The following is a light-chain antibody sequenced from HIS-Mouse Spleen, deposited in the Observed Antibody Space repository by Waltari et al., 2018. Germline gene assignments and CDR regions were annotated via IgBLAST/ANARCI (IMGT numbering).Light chain of an antibody. V-gene: IGLV2-14*03. J-gene: IGLJ2*01. CDR3: SSYTSSSTLVV. CDR2: DVS. Sequence: QSALTQPASVSGSPGQSITISCTGTSSDVGGYNYASWYQQHPGKAPKLMIYDVSNRPPGVSNRFSGSKSGNTASLTISGLQAEDEADYYCSSYTSSSTLVVFGGGTKLTVL. CDR1: SSDVGGYNY.